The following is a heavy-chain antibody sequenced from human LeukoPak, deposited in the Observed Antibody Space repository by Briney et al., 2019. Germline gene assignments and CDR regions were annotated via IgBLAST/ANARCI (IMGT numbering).Heavy chain of an antibody. V-gene: IGHV3-21*01. Sequence: GGSLRLSCAASGFTFSSYSMNWVRQAPGKGLEWVSSISSSSSYVYYADSVKGRFTISRDNAKNSLYLQMSSLRAEDTAVYYCARVGGNYYGSGSFSYWGQGTLVTVSS. CDR2: ISSSSSYV. CDR3: ARVGGNYYGSGSFSY. D-gene: IGHD3-10*01. CDR1: GFTFSSYS. J-gene: IGHJ4*02.